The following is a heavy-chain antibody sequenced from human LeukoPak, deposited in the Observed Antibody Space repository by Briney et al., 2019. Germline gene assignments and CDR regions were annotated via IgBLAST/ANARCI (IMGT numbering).Heavy chain of an antibody. V-gene: IGHV1-2*02. CDR2: INPKSGGT. D-gene: IGHD6-19*01. CDR3: ARSSSGWPLYFDC. Sequence: GASVKVSCKASGYTFTDYNLHWVRQAPGEGVEWMGWINPKSGGTKFAQKHQGGVTMTADTSIDTAYLELGNPKSDDTAIYYCARSSSGWPLYFDCWGQGTLVTVSS. CDR1: GYTFTDYN. J-gene: IGHJ4*02.